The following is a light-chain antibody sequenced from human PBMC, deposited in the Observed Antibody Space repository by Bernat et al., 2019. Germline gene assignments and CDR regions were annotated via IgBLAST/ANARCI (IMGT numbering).Light chain of an antibody. CDR2: EVT. CDR1: SSDVGSYNL. CDR3: CAYAGRSNVDV. J-gene: IGLJ2*01. Sequence: QSALTQPASVSGSPGQSITISCTGTSSDVGSYNLVSWYQQHPGKAPKLIIYEVTKRPSGVSNRFSGSKSGNTASLTISGLQPEDEADYFCCAYAGRSNVDVFGGGTELTVL. V-gene: IGLV2-23*02.